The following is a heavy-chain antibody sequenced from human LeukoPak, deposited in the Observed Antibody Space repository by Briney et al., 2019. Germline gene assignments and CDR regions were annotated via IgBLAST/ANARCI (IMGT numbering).Heavy chain of an antibody. V-gene: IGHV4-59*13. J-gene: IGHJ5*02. CDR3: ARDTGFRWFDL. D-gene: IGHD2-8*02. CDR2: IYYSGST. CDR1: GGSISSYC. Sequence: PSETLSLTCTVSGGSISSYCWSWIRQPQRQGLEWIGYIYYSGSTNYNPTLKSRVTISVDTFKNQFSLKLSSVTAADTAVYYCARDTGFRWFDLWGQGTLVSVSS.